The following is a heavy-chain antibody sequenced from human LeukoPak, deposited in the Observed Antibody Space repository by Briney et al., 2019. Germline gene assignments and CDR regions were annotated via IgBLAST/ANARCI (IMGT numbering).Heavy chain of an antibody. D-gene: IGHD2-15*01. CDR1: GFTFSNYW. CDR3: AKGVVAATNAAYYGMDV. CDR2: INGDGSSR. J-gene: IGHJ6*02. Sequence: GGSLRLSCAASGFTFSNYWMNWVRQAPGKGLVWVSGINGDGSSRNYADSVKGRFTISRDNAKNTLYLQMNSLSPEDTAVYYCAKGVVAATNAAYYGMDVWGQGPTVTVSS. V-gene: IGHV3-74*01.